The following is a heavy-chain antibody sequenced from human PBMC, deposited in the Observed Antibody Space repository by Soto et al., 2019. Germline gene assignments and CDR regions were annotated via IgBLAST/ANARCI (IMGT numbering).Heavy chain of an antibody. Sequence: PSETLSLTCTVSGGSISNYYCNWIRQPAGKGLEWIGRIDTSGSTNYNASLKSRLTISVDTSKNQFSLKLSSVTAADTALYYCARVNYGDYYYGMDVWGQGTTVTVSS. J-gene: IGHJ6*02. CDR2: IDTSGST. CDR1: GGSISNYY. D-gene: IGHD4-17*01. CDR3: ARVNYGDYYYGMDV. V-gene: IGHV4-4*07.